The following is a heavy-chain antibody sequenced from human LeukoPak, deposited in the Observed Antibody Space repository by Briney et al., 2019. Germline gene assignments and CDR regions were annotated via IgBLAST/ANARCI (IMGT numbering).Heavy chain of an antibody. J-gene: IGHJ4*02. Sequence: KPSETLSLTCTVFGGSIRSYYWSWIRQPPGKGLEWIGHNSYSGTTNYNPSLNSRVAISIDTSRNQFSLNLNSVTASDTAVYYCARGYRPPSSGFDYWGQGTPVTVSS. CDR2: NSYSGTT. CDR1: GGSIRSYY. CDR3: ARGYRPPSSGFDY. V-gene: IGHV4-59*08. D-gene: IGHD6-19*01.